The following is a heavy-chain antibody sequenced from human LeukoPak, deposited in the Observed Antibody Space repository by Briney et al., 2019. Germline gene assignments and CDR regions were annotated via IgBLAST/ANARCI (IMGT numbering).Heavy chain of an antibody. V-gene: IGHV4-4*07. D-gene: IGHD1-26*01. CDR1: GVSISGYY. J-gene: IGHJ6*03. Sequence: PSETLSLTCTVSGVSISGYYWSRIRQPAGKGLEWVGRIYISRGTNYNPSLTSRVIMSVDTSKNQFSLQLTSVTAADTAVYYCARESRIVEGDGYYIDVWGKGTTVTV. CDR2: IYISRGT. CDR3: ARESRIVEGDGYYIDV.